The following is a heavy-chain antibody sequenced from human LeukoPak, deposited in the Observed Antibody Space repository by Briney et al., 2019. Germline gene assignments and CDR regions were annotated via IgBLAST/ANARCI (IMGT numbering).Heavy chain of an antibody. CDR3: ARDISYCSGGSCYLTIDY. Sequence: ASVKVSCKASGYTFTSYYTHWVRQAPGQGLEWMGIINPSGGSTSYAQKFQGRVTMTRDTSTSTVYMELSSLRSEDTAVYYCARDISYCSGGSCYLTIDYWGQGTLVTVSS. D-gene: IGHD2-15*01. CDR1: GYTFTSYY. V-gene: IGHV1-46*01. CDR2: INPSGGST. J-gene: IGHJ4*02.